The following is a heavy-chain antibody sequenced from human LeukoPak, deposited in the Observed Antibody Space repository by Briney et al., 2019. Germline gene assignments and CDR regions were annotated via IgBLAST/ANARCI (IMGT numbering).Heavy chain of an antibody. CDR2: INHSGST. CDR1: GGSFSGYY. D-gene: IGHD3-22*01. V-gene: IGHV4-34*01. Sequence: SETLSLXCAVYGGSFSGYYWSWIRQPPGKGLESIGEINHSGSTNYNPSLKSRVTISVDTSKNQFSLKLSSVTAADTAVYYCARGDSSGYYYEWVDPWGQGALVTVSS. J-gene: IGHJ5*02. CDR3: ARGDSSGYYYEWVDP.